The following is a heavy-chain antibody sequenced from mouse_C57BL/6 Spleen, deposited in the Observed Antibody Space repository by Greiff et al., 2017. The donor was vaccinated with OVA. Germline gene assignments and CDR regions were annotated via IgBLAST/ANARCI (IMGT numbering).Heavy chain of an antibody. J-gene: IGHJ3*01. CDR3: ARGDSSWFAY. Sequence: EVKLMESGGGLVKPGGSLKLSCAASGFTFSSYCMSWVRPTPDKRLEWVATISSGGSYTYYPDSVKGRFTISRDNAKNTLYLQMRSLKSEDTAMYYCARGDSSWFAYWGQGTLVTVSA. CDR1: GFTFSSYC. CDR2: ISSGGSYT. V-gene: IGHV5-6*03.